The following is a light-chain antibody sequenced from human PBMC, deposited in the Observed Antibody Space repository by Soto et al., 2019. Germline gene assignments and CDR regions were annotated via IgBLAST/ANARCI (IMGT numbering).Light chain of an antibody. CDR2: EVS. V-gene: IGLV2-14*01. J-gene: IGLJ2*01. CDR1: SSDVGAYDY. CDR3: SSYTTSNTPVV. Sequence: QSALTQPASVSGSPGQSITIYCTGTSSDVGAYDYVSWYQQHPGKAPKLMIYEVSNRPSGVSNRFSGSKSGNTASLTISGLQAEDEADYYCSSYTTSNTPVVIGGGTKLTVL.